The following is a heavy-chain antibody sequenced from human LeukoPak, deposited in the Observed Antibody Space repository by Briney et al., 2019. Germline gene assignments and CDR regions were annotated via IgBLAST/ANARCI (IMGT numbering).Heavy chain of an antibody. J-gene: IGHJ4*02. CDR3: ARHIPGNPYFDY. V-gene: IGHV4-59*08. D-gene: IGHD6-13*01. Sequence: SETLSLTCTVSGGSITSYYWSWIRQPPGKGLEWIGYIYYSGTTNYNPPLKSRVTISVETSKNQFSLKLRSVTAADTAVYYCARHIPGNPYFDYWGQGTLSPSPQ. CDR2: IYYSGTT. CDR1: GGSITSYY.